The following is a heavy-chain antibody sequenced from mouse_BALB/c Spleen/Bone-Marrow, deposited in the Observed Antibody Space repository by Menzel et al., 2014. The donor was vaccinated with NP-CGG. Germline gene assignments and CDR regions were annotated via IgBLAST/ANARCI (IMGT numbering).Heavy chain of an antibody. CDR2: IYPGNSDT. Sequence: VQLQQSGTVLARPGASVKMSCKASGYTFTSYWMHWVKQRPGQGLEWIGAIYPGNSDTSYNQKFKGKAKLTAVTSTSTAYMDLSSLTNEDSAVYYCTRGITTVVATRAMGYWGQGTSATVSS. CDR1: GYTFTSYW. V-gene: IGHV1-5*01. CDR3: TRGITTVVATRAMGY. J-gene: IGHJ4*01. D-gene: IGHD1-1*01.